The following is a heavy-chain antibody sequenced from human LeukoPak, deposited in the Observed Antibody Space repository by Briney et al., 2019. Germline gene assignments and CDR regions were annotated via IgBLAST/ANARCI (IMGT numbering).Heavy chain of an antibody. D-gene: IGHD6-13*01. CDR3: AKDSAAAGTYYYYGMDV. CDR2: ISGSGGST. CDR1: GFTFSSYA. V-gene: IGHV3-23*01. Sequence: GGSLRLSCAASGFTFSSYAMSWVRQTPGKGLEWVTAISGSGGSTYYADSVKGRFTISRDNSKNTLYLQMNSLRAEDTAVYYCAKDSAAAGTYYYYGMDVWGQGTTVTVSS. J-gene: IGHJ6*02.